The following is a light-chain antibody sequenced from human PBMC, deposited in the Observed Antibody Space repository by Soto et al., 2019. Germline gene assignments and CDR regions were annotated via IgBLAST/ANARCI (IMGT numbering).Light chain of an antibody. J-gene: IGKJ4*01. CDR1: QGISSY. Sequence: DIQLTQSPSFLSASVGDRVTITCRASQGISSYLAWYQQKPGKAAKLLIYAASTLQSGVPSRFSGSGSGTEFTLRISSLQPEDFATYYCQQLNSYPLTFGGGTKVEIK. CDR3: QQLNSYPLT. CDR2: AAS. V-gene: IGKV1-9*01.